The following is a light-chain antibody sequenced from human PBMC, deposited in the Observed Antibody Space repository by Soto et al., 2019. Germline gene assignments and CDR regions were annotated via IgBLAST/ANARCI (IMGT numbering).Light chain of an antibody. J-gene: IGKJ1*01. V-gene: IGKV1-5*03. Sequence: DIQMTQSPSTLSVSVLDRGAIAFRASQTISSWLAWYQQKPGKAPKLLIYKASTLKSGVPSRFSGSGSGTEFTLTISSLQPDDFATYYCQHYNSYSEAFGQGTKVDIK. CDR1: QTISSW. CDR2: KAS. CDR3: QHYNSYSEA.